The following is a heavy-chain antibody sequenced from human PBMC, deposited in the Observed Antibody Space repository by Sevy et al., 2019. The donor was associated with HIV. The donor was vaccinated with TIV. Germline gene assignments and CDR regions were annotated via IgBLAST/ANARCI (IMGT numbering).Heavy chain of an antibody. CDR2: ISSISSYI. CDR1: GFTFSSYT. V-gene: IGHV3-21*01. J-gene: IGHJ1*01. D-gene: IGHD7-27*01. Sequence: GGSLRLSCAASGFTFSSYTMNWVRQAPGKVLEWVSSISSISSYIYYADSVKGRFTISRDNAKNSLYLQMNSLRAEDTALYYCARDGDEEYFQNWGQGTLVTVSS. CDR3: ARDGDEEYFQN.